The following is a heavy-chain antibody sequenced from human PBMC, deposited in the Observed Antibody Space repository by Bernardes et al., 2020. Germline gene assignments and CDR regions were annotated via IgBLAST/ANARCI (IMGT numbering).Heavy chain of an antibody. Sequence: SETLSLTCTVSGGSISSSSYYWGWIRQPPGKGLEWIGSIYYSGSTYYNPSLKSRVTISVDTSKNQFSLKLSSVTAADTAVYYCARTYYYDSSGYFDYWGQGTLVTVSS. J-gene: IGHJ4*02. CDR3: ARTYYYDSSGYFDY. CDR1: GGSISSSSYY. V-gene: IGHV4-39*07. D-gene: IGHD3-22*01. CDR2: IYYSGST.